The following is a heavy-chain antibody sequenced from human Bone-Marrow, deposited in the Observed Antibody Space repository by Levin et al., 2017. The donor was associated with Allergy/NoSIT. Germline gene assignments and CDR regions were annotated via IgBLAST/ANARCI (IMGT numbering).Heavy chain of an antibody. V-gene: IGHV5-10-1*01. J-gene: IGHJ6*02. CDR3: AGGGYYDILTGYPANYYGMDV. CDR2: IDPSDSYT. CDR1: GYSFTSYW. Sequence: KVSCKGSGYSFTSYWISWVRQMPGKGLEWMGRIDPSDSYTNYSPSFQGHVTISADKSISTAYLQWSSLKASDTAMYYCAGGGYYDILTGYPANYYGMDVWGQGTTVTVSS. D-gene: IGHD3-9*01.